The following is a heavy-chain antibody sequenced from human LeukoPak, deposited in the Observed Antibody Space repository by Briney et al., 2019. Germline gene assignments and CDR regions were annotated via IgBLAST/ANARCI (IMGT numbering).Heavy chain of an antibody. CDR3: ARVVAAAGNNWFDP. D-gene: IGHD6-25*01. CDR1: GDSITSGGYS. Sequence: SETLSLTCAVSGDSITSGGYSWRWIRQTPGKGLEWIAYIHDSGSTYNNPSLKSRLSISIETSKNQFSLKLNSVTAANTAVYYCARVVAAAGNNWFDPWGQGTLVTVSS. J-gene: IGHJ5*02. CDR2: IHDSGST. V-gene: IGHV4-30-4*07.